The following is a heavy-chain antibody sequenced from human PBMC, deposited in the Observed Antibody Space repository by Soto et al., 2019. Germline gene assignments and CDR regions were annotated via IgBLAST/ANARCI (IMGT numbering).Heavy chain of an antibody. CDR2: IYYSGIT. V-gene: IGHV4-39*01. J-gene: IGHJ5*02. CDR3: ARMPTNSGFDP. D-gene: IGHD1-1*01. CDR1: GGSISSSSYY. Sequence: SETLSLTCTVSGGSISSSSYYWGWIRQPPGKGLEWIGNIYYSGITYYNPSLKSRVTISVDTSKNQFSLQLTSVTAADTAVYYCARMPTNSGFDPWGQGTLVTVSS.